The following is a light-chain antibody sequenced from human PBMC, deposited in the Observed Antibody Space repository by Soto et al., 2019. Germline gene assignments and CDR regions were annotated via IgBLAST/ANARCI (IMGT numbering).Light chain of an antibody. CDR1: SSDVGYYNY. CDR3: SSYATSSTYV. J-gene: IGLJ1*01. V-gene: IGLV2-14*01. CDR2: EVS. Sequence: QSALTQPASVSGSPGQSITISCTGTSSDVGYYNYVSWYQHHPGKAPKLMIYEVSNRPSGVSNRFSGSKSGNTASLTISGLQAEDEADYFCSSYATSSTYVFGTGTKLTVL.